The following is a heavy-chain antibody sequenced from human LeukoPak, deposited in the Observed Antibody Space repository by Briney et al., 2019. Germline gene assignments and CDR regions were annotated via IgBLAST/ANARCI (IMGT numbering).Heavy chain of an antibody. J-gene: IGHJ6*02. CDR1: GGSISSGGYY. D-gene: IGHD1-26*01. Sequence: PSQTLSLTCTVSGGSISSGGYYWSWIRQHPGKGLEWIGYIYYSGSTYYNPSLKSRVTISLDTSRNQFSLQLSSVTAADTAEYYCARQKWDRLTYYYYGMDVWGQGTTVTVSS. CDR2: IYYSGST. V-gene: IGHV4-31*03. CDR3: ARQKWDRLTYYYYGMDV.